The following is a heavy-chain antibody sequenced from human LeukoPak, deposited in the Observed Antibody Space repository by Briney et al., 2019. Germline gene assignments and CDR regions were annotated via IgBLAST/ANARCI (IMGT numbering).Heavy chain of an antibody. CDR2: IKQDGSEK. Sequence: PGGSLRLSCAASGFTFSSYWMSWVRQAPGKGLEWVANIKQDGSEKYYVDSVKGRFTISRDNAKNSLYLQMNSLRAEDTAVYYCARLTAKPHNWNGENWGQGTLVTVSS. V-gene: IGHV3-7*01. CDR1: GFTFSSYW. D-gene: IGHD1-20*01. CDR3: ARLTAKPHNWNGEN. J-gene: IGHJ4*02.